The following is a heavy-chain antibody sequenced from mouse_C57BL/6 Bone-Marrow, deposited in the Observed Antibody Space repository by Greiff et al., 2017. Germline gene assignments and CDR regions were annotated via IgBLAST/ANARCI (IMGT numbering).Heavy chain of an antibody. D-gene: IGHD2-4*01. CDR3: AREGLRRAWFAY. J-gene: IGHJ3*01. CDR1: GYTFTSYW. CDR2: IYPGSGST. V-gene: IGHV1-55*01. Sequence: QVQLQQPGAELVKPGASVKMSCKASGYTFTSYWITWVKQRPGQGLEWIGDIYPGSGSTNYNEKFKSKATLTVDTSSSTAYMQLSSLTSEDSAVYYCAREGLRRAWFAYWGKGTLVTVSA.